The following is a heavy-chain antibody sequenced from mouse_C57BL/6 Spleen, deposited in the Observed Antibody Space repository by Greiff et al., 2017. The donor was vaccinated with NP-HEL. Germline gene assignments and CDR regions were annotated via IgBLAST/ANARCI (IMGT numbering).Heavy chain of an antibody. Sequence: QVQLQQSGPELVKPGASVKISCKASGYAFSSSWMNWVKQRPGKGLEWIGRIYPGDGDTNYNGKFKGKATLTADKSSSTAYMQRSSLTSEDSAVYFCAREGYYDYAMDYWGQGTSVTVSS. CDR1: GYAFSSSW. J-gene: IGHJ4*01. CDR3: AREGYYDYAMDY. V-gene: IGHV1-82*01. CDR2: IYPGDGDT. D-gene: IGHD2-4*01.